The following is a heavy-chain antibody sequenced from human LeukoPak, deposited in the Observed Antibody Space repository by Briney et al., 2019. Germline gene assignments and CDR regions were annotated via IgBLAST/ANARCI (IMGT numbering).Heavy chain of an antibody. CDR3: ARRRYSGSSQHFDY. CDR1: GFTFSSYW. D-gene: IGHD1-26*01. V-gene: IGHV3-7*01. Sequence: GGSLRLSCAASGFTFSSYWMSWVRQAPGKGLEWVANIKQDGSEKYYVDSVKGRLTISGDNAKNSLYLQMNSLRAEDTAVYYCARRRYSGSSQHFDYWGQGTLVTVSS. CDR2: IKQDGSEK. J-gene: IGHJ4*02.